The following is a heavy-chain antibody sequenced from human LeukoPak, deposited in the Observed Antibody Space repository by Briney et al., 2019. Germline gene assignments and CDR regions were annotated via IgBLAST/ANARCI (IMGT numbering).Heavy chain of an antibody. CDR3: ARDDQGAFDI. CDR1: GYTFTSYD. D-gene: IGHD3-16*01. CDR2: MNPNSGNT. Sequence: ASVKVSCKASGYTFTSYDINWVRQATGQGLEWMGWMNPNSGNTGYAQKFQGRVTMTRDTSISTAYMELSRLRSDDTAVYYCARDDQGAFDIWGQGTMVTVSS. J-gene: IGHJ3*02. V-gene: IGHV1-8*02.